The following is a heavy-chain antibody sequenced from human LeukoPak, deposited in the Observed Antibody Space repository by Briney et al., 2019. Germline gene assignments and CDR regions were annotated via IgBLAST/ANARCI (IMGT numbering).Heavy chain of an antibody. D-gene: IGHD3-10*01. Sequence: SETLSLTCTVSGGSISSGDYYWSWIRQPPGKGLEWIGYIYYSGSTYYNPSLKSRVTISIDTSKKHFSLTLTSMTAADTAVYYCARVPHYYFGYGYFDTWGQGTRVTVSS. CDR2: IYYSGST. CDR3: ARVPHYYFGYGYFDT. CDR1: GGSISSGDYY. V-gene: IGHV4-30-4*08. J-gene: IGHJ4*02.